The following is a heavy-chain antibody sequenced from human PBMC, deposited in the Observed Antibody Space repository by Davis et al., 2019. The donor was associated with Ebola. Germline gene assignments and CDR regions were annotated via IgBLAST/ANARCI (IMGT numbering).Heavy chain of an antibody. V-gene: IGHV1-3*01. Sequence: ASVKVSCKASGYTFTSYGISWVRQAPGQRLEWMGWINAGNGNTKYSQKFQGRVTITRDTSASTAYMELSSLRSEDTAVYYCASGYSYGYEYYYYGMDVWGQGTTVTVSS. D-gene: IGHD5-18*01. J-gene: IGHJ6*02. CDR2: INAGNGNT. CDR1: GYTFTSYG. CDR3: ASGYSYGYEYYYYGMDV.